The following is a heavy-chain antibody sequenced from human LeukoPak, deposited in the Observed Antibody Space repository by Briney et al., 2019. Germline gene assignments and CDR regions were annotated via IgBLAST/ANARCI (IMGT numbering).Heavy chain of an antibody. CDR1: GFTFTSYA. Sequence: PGGSLRLSCAASGFTFTSYAMSWVRQAPGKGLEWVSGISGSGGRTIYADSVKGRFTISRDSSKNSLYLQMNSLRAEDTAVYYCATGDGYKFDYWGQGTLVTVSS. V-gene: IGHV3-23*01. D-gene: IGHD5-24*01. J-gene: IGHJ4*02. CDR2: ISGSGGRT. CDR3: ATGDGYKFDY.